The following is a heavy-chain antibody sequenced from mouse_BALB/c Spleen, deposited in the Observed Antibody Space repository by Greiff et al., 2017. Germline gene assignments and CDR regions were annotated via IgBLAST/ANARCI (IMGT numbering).Heavy chain of an antibody. D-gene: IGHD1-1*01. CDR2: IWAGGST. J-gene: IGHJ2*01. V-gene: IGHV2-9*02. CDR3: ARGYYYGSSYYFDY. CDR1: GFSLTSYG. Sequence: VQLQQSGPGLVAPSQSLSITCTVSGFSLTSYGVHWVRQPPGKGLEWLGVIWAGGSTNYNSALMSRLSISKDNSKSQVFLKMNSLQTDDTAMYYCARGYYYGSSYYFDYWGQGTTLTVSS.